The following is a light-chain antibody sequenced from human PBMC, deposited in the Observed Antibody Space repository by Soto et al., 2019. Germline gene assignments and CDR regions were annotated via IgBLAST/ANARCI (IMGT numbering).Light chain of an antibody. CDR2: DAS. Sequence: EIVLTQSPATLSLSPGERATLSCRASQSVSSYLAWYQHKPGQAPRLLIYDASNRATGIPARFSGSGSGTDFTLTISRLEPEDFAVYYCLRYANSPSRGFAFGPGTKVDIK. CDR3: LRYANSPSRGFA. CDR1: QSVSSY. J-gene: IGKJ3*01. V-gene: IGKV3-11*01.